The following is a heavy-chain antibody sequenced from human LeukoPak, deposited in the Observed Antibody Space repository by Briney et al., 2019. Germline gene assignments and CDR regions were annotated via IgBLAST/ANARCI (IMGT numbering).Heavy chain of an antibody. D-gene: IGHD3-22*01. CDR2: ISDYNGNT. CDR3: ARDVRGIVGMDYFDY. V-gene: IGHV1-18*01. CDR1: GYIFISYG. J-gene: IGHJ4*02. Sequence: ASVKVSCKASGYIFISYGISWVRQAPGQGLEWMGWISDYNGNTKYAQKLQGRVTMTTDTSTSTAYMELRSLRSDDTAVYYCARDVRGIVGMDYFDYWGQGTLVTVPS.